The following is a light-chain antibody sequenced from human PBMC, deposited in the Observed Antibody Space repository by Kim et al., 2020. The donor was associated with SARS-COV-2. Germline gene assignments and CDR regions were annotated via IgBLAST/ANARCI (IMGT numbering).Light chain of an antibody. CDR3: AAWDDSLNGWV. CDR2: SNN. V-gene: IGLV1-44*01. J-gene: IGLJ3*02. CDR1: TSNIGSNT. Sequence: QRITISCSGSTSNIGSNTVNWYQQPPGTAPKLLIYSNNQRPSGVPDRFSGSKSGTSASLAISGLQSEDEADYYRAAWDDSLNGWVFGGGTKLTVL.